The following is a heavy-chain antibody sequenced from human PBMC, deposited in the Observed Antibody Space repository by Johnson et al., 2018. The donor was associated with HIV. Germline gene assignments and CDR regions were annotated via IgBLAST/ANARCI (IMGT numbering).Heavy chain of an antibody. Sequence: QVQLVESGGSLVKPGGSMRLSCAASGFTFTDYYMTRIRQAPGKGLEWVSHISTSGGGIYYADSVKGRFTISRDNARNSLYLQMNSLRAEDTAVYYCARVRYSSGWPIYAFDIWGQGTVVIVSS. D-gene: IGHD6-19*01. CDR2: ISTSGGGI. CDR3: ARVRYSSGWPIYAFDI. V-gene: IGHV3-11*04. J-gene: IGHJ3*02. CDR1: GFTFTDYY.